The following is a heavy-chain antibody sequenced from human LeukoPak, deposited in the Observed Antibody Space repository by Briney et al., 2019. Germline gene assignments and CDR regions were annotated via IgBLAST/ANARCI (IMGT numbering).Heavy chain of an antibody. CDR2: IYYSGST. J-gene: IGHJ5*02. V-gene: IGHV4-59*01. Sequence: SETLSLTCTVSGGSISSYYWSWIRQPPGKGLEWIGYIYYSGSTNYNPSLKSRVTISVDTSKNQFSLKLSSVTAADTAVYYCARDARGDYDFWSGYYTPANWFDPWGQGTLATVSS. CDR1: GGSISSYY. D-gene: IGHD3-3*01. CDR3: ARDARGDYDFWSGYYTPANWFDP.